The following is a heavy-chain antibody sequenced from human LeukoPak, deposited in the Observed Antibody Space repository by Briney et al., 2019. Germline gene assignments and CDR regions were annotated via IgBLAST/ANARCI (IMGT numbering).Heavy chain of an antibody. CDR1: GFTFSGYG. J-gene: IGHJ4*02. V-gene: IGHV3-33*01. Sequence: GGSLRLSCAASGFTFSGYGMHWVRQAPGKGLQWVVVIWYDGSNKYYADSVKGRFTISRDNSKNTLYLQMNSLRAEDTAVYYCARARDYGGYFDYWGQGTLVTVSS. CDR3: ARARDYGGYFDY. D-gene: IGHD4-17*01. CDR2: IWYDGSNK.